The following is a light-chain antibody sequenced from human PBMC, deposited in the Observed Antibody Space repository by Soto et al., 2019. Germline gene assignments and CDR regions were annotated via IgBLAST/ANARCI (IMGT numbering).Light chain of an antibody. CDR1: SSDVGSYNL. CDR3: CSYVGSSTSAV. Sequence: QSALTQPASVSGSPGQSITISCTGTSSDVGSYNLVSWYQQHPGKAPKLMIYEGSKRPSGVSNRFSGSKSGNTASLTISGLQAEDEADYYCCSYVGSSTSAVFGGGTKLTVL. CDR2: EGS. V-gene: IGLV2-23*01. J-gene: IGLJ3*02.